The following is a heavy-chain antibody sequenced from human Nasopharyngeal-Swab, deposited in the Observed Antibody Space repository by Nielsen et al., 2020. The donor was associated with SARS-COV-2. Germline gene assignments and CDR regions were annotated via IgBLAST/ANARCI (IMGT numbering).Heavy chain of an antibody. CDR3: AREKLGEGGAFDI. J-gene: IGHJ3*02. D-gene: IGHD3-10*01. Sequence: SETLSLTCTVSGGSISSSSCYWGWIRQPPGKGLEWIGTIYYSGSTYYNPSLKSRVTISVDTSKNHFSLKLSSVTAADTAVYYCAREKLGEGGAFDIWGQGTMVTVSS. CDR2: IYYSGST. V-gene: IGHV4-39*02. CDR1: GGSISSSSCY.